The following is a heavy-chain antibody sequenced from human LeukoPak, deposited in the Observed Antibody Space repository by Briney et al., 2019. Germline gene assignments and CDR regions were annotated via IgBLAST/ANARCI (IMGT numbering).Heavy chain of an antibody. CDR2: IYYSGST. D-gene: IGHD3-22*01. V-gene: IGHV4-39*01. CDR3: ARLLYDRSGYYYFDY. Sequence: SETLSLTCTVPGGSISTTSYYWGWIRQPPGKGLEWIGSIYYSGSTYDNPSLKSRVTISVDTSKNQVSLKLRSVTAADTAVYYCARLLYDRSGYYYFDYWGQGTLVTVSS. J-gene: IGHJ4*02. CDR1: GGSISTTSYY.